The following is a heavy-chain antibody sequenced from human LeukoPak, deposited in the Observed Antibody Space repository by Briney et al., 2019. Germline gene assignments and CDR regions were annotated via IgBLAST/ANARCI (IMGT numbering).Heavy chain of an antibody. CDR3: ARDLAAAGTVWFDP. D-gene: IGHD6-13*01. V-gene: IGHV3-74*01. Sequence: PGGSLRLSCAASGFTFSSYWMHWVRQAPGKGLVWVSRINTDGSSTNYADSVKGRFTISRDNAKNTLYLLMNSLRAEDTAVYYCARDLAAAGTVWFDPWGQGTLVTVSS. CDR2: INTDGSST. J-gene: IGHJ5*02. CDR1: GFTFSSYW.